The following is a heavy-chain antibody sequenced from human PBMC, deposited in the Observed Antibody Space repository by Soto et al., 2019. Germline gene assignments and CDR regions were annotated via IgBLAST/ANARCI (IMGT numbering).Heavy chain of an antibody. CDR1: GFTFNLYA. CDR3: ARVKPNCSGGTCYPGTAFDF. CDR2: ISSNGGIT. V-gene: IGHV3-64*01. D-gene: IGHD2-15*01. J-gene: IGHJ3*01. Sequence: EVQLVESGGSLVQPGGSLRLSCVASGFTFNLYAIHWVRQAPGKGLEYVSAISSNGGITYYANSVKDRFTISRDNSKNTLYLQMGSLRAEDMAVYYCARVKPNCSGGTCYPGTAFDFWGQGTMVTVSS.